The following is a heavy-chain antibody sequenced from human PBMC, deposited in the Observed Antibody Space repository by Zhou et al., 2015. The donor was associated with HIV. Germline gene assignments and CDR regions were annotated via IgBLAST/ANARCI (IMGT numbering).Heavy chain of an antibody. J-gene: IGHJ6*02. CDR2: IIPIFGTA. Sequence: QVQLVQSGAEVKKPGSSVKVSCKASGGTFSSYAISWVRQAPGQGLEWMGGIIPIFGTANYAQKFQGRVTITADESTSTVYMELSSLRSVDTAVYYCARSDGTTNAISDYYFYYGMDVWGQGTTVTGLL. CDR3: ARSDGTTNAISDYYFYYGMDV. V-gene: IGHV1-69*01. D-gene: IGHD2/OR15-2a*01. CDR1: GGTFSSYA.